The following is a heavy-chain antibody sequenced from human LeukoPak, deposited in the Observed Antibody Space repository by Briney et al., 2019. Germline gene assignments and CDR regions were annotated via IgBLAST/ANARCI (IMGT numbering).Heavy chain of an antibody. V-gene: IGHV4-31*03. D-gene: IGHD3-10*01. J-gene: IGHJ4*02. CDR3: AREVVRGVFDY. Sequence: SQTLSLTCTASGGSISSGGYYWSWIRQHPGKGLEWIGYTYYSGSTYYNPSLKSRVTISVDTSKNQFSLKLSSVTAADTAVYYCAREVVRGVFDYWGQGTLVTVSS. CDR2: TYYSGST. CDR1: GGSISSGGYY.